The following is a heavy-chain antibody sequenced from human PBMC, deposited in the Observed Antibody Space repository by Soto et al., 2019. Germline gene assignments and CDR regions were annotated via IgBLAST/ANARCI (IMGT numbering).Heavy chain of an antibody. J-gene: IGHJ4*02. CDR3: ARHPGARARYYFDY. CDR2: IKQDGSEK. V-gene: IGHV3-7*03. D-gene: IGHD1-26*01. Sequence: HPGGSLRLSCAASGFTFSSYWMSWVRQAPGKGLEWVANIKQDGSEKYYVDSVKGRFTISRDNAKNSLYLQMNSLRAEDTAVYYCARHPGARARYYFDYWGQGTLVTVA. CDR1: GFTFSSYW.